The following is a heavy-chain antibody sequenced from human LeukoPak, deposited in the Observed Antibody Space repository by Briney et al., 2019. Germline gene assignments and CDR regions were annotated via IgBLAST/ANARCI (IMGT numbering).Heavy chain of an antibody. CDR1: GGSISSGGYY. CDR2: IYYSGST. D-gene: IGHD1-26*01. J-gene: IGHJ4*02. CDR3: ATLGLLRGAGFNLATHFDF. Sequence: SQTLSLTCTVSGGSISSGGYYWSWIRQHPGKGLEWNGYIYYSGSTYYNPSLKSRVTISVDTSKNQFSLSLTSVTAADTAVYYCATLGLLRGAGFNLATHFDFWGQGTLVTVSS. V-gene: IGHV4-31*03.